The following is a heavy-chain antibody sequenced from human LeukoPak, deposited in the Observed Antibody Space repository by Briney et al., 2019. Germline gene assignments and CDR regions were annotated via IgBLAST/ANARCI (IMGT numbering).Heavy chain of an antibody. CDR3: ARDGYSGTSSLGY. V-gene: IGHV3-48*02. Sequence: GGSLRLSCAASGFTFSSYSMNWVRQAPGKGLEWVSYISSSSSTIYYADSVKGRFTISRDNAKNSLYPQMDSLRDEDTAVYYCARDGYSGTSSLGYWGQGTLVTVSS. J-gene: IGHJ4*02. CDR1: GFTFSSYS. CDR2: ISSSSSTI. D-gene: IGHD1-26*01.